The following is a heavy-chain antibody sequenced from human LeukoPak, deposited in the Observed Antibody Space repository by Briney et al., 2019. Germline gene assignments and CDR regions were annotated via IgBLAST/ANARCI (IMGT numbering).Heavy chain of an antibody. J-gene: IGHJ6*03. CDR2: IYTSGST. Sequence: SETLSLTCTVSGGSISSGSYYWSWIRQPAGKGLEWIGRIYTSGSTNYNPSLKSRVTTSVDTSKNQFSLKLSSVTAADTAVYYCARAITISSRYYYYMDVWGKGTTVTVSS. V-gene: IGHV4-61*02. CDR1: GGSISSGSYY. D-gene: IGHD3-3*01. CDR3: ARAITISSRYYYYMDV.